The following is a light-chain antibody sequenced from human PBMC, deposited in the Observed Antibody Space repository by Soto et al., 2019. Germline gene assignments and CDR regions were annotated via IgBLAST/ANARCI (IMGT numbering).Light chain of an antibody. CDR2: DVS. Sequence: QSALTQPASVSGSPRQSITISCTGTSSDVGGYNYVSWYQQHPGKAPKLMIYDVSNRPSGVSNRFSGSKSGNTASLTISGLQAEDEADYYCSSYTSSIYVVFGGGTKLTVL. J-gene: IGLJ2*01. V-gene: IGLV2-14*01. CDR3: SSYTSSIYVV. CDR1: SSDVGGYNY.